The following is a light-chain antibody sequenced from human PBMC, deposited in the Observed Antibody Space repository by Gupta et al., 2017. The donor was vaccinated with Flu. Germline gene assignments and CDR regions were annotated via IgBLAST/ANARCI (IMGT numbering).Light chain of an antibody. CDR3: QQSDSTPYT. J-gene: IGKJ2*01. CDR1: QSISSY. V-gene: IGKV1-39*01. Sequence: PSSLSASVGDRVTITCRASQSISSYLNWYQQKPGKAPKLLVYAASSLQSGVPSRFSGSGSGTDFTLTISRLQPEDFATYYCQQSDSTPYTFGQGTKLEIK. CDR2: AAS.